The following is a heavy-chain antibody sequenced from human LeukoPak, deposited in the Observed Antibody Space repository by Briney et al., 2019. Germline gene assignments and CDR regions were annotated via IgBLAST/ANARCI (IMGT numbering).Heavy chain of an antibody. CDR1: GYTFTSYY. J-gene: IGHJ3*02. CDR2: INPSGGST. Sequence: ASVTVSFKASGYTFTSYYMHWVRQAPGQGLEWMGIINPSGGSTSYAQKFQGRVTITRDTSTSTVYMELSSLRSEDTAVYYCARAPSTSGGAFDIWGQGTMVTVSS. D-gene: IGHD1-26*01. V-gene: IGHV1-46*01. CDR3: ARAPSTSGGAFDI.